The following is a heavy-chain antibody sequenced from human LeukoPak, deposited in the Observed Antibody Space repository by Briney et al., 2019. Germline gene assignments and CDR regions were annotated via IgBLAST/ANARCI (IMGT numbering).Heavy chain of an antibody. CDR1: GFTFTSFG. J-gene: IGHJ4*02. CDR2: IRYDGSNK. CDR3: AKGPTFWRAHGKGDLEWDLPQFDY. V-gene: IGHV3-30*02. D-gene: IGHD1-26*01. Sequence: GGSLRLSCAASGFTFTSFGIHWVRQAPGKGLEWVAFIRYDGSNKYYADSVKGRFTISRDNSKNTLYLQMNSLRAEDTAVYYCAKGPTFWRAHGKGDLEWDLPQFDYWGQGTLVTVSS.